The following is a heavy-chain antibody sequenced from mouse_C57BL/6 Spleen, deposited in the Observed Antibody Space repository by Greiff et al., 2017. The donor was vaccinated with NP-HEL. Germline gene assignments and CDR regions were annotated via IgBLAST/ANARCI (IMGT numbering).Heavy chain of an antibody. V-gene: IGHV5-12*01. CDR2: ISNGGGNT. CDR1: GFTFSDYY. J-gene: IGHJ4*01. CDR3: ARHALYYYGSSPHYYAMDY. Sequence: DVKLVESGGGLVQPGGSLKLSCAASGFTFSDYYMYWVRQTPEKRLEWVAYISNGGGNTYYPDTVKGRFTISRDNAKNTLYLQMSRLKSEDTAMYYCARHALYYYGSSPHYYAMDYWGQGTSVTVSS. D-gene: IGHD1-1*01.